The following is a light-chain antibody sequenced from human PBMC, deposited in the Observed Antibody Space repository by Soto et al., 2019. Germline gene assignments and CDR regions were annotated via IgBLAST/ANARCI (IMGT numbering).Light chain of an antibody. Sequence: SALTQPPSASGSPGQSVTISCTGTSSDVGGYNCVSWYQQHPGKAPKLMIYEVSKRPSGVPDRFSGSKSGNTASLTVSGLQAEAEADYYCSSYAGSNIPVVFGGGTKLTVL. CDR3: SSYAGSNIPVV. CDR2: EVS. V-gene: IGLV2-8*01. CDR1: SSDVGGYNC. J-gene: IGLJ2*01.